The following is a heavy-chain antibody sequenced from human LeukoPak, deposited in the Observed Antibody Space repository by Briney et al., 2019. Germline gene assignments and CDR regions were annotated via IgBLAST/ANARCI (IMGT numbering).Heavy chain of an antibody. Sequence: GGSLVRWGSASGFASRMLSVYGVRQAPGKGLEWVSFIISGSEIIYYADSVKGRFTVSRDNAKNSLYLQMNSLRDEDTDVYYCAIDRHGIGEDLGQVTLENV. D-gene: IGHD2-21*02. CDR3: AIDRHGIGEDLGQVTLENV. CDR1: GFASRMLS. J-gene: IGHJ6*01. V-gene: IGHV3-48*02. CDR2: IISGSEII.